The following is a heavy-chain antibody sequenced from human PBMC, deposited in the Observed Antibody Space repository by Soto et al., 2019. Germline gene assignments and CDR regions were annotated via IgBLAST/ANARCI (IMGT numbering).Heavy chain of an antibody. J-gene: IGHJ5*02. CDR1: GFTFSSYA. V-gene: IGHV3-30-3*01. Sequence: QVQLVGSGGGVVQPGRSLRLSWAASGFTFSSYAMHWVRQAPGKGLEWVAVISYDGSNKYYADSVKGRFTISRDNSKNTLYLQMNSLRAEDTAVYYCARVIIEVATAVNWFDPWGQGTLVTVSS. CDR2: ISYDGSNK. D-gene: IGHD5-12*01. CDR3: ARVIIEVATAVNWFDP.